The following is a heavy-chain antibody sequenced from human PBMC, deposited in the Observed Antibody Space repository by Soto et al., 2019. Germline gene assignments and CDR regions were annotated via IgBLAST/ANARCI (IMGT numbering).Heavy chain of an antibody. V-gene: IGHV1-18*01. CDR1: GYSFSFYC. D-gene: IGHD3-22*01. CDR2: INTSDGNR. J-gene: IGHJ4*02. CDR3: ARDRLRGYDSSGFYS. Sequence: ASXKVCWQSSGYSFSFYCINWVLQAPGQGLEWMGWINTSDGNRNFAQKFEDRVTMTTATSTNTVFLELRSLKSDDTAIYYCARDRLRGYDSSGFYSWGQGTMVTVSS.